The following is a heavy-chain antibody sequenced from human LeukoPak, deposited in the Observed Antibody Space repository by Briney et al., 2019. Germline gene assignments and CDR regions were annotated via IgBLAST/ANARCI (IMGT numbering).Heavy chain of an antibody. V-gene: IGHV1-18*01. D-gene: IGHD3-22*01. J-gene: IGHJ4*02. CDR3: ARMAPYYYDSSGYNLPFDY. CDR1: GDTLTNYG. CDR2: ISFYNGNT. Sequence: ASVKVSCKASGDTLTNYGISWVRQAPGQGLEWMGWISFYNGNTNYAQKFQGRVTMTTDTSTSTAYMELRSLRSDDTAVYYCARMAPYYYDSSGYNLPFDYWGQGTLVTVSS.